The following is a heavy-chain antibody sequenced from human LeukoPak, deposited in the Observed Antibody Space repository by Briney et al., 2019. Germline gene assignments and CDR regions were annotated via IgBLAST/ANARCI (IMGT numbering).Heavy chain of an antibody. Sequence: SETLSLTCTVSGGSISSSSYYWGWSRQPPGKGREWSGSIYYSGSTYYNPSLKSRVTISVDTSKNQFSLKLSSVTAADTAVYYCARRETTVTTLGWFDPWGQGTLVTVSS. CDR2: IYYSGST. D-gene: IGHD4-17*01. CDR1: GGSISSSSYY. CDR3: ARRETTVTTLGWFDP. J-gene: IGHJ5*02. V-gene: IGHV4-39*01.